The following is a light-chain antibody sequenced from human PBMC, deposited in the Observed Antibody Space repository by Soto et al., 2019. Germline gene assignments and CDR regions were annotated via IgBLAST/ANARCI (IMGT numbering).Light chain of an antibody. CDR2: EVS. CDR3: CSYAGSSTSYV. V-gene: IGLV2-23*02. CDR1: SSDVGRYNL. Sequence: QSALTQPASVSGSPGQSITISCTGTSSDVGRYNLVSWYQQHPGKAPKLMIYEVSKRPSGVSNLFSGSKSGNTASLTISGLQAEDVADYYCCSYAGSSTSYVFGTGTKLTVL. J-gene: IGLJ1*01.